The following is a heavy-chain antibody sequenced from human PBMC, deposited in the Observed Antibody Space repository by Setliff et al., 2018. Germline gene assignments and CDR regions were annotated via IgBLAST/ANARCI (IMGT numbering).Heavy chain of an antibody. Sequence: SETLSLTCTVSGGSISRGSYDWSWIRQPAGKGLERIGRIYTSGSTNYNPSLKSRVTISVDTSKNQFSLKLSSVTAADTAVYYCARGGYSYGLGGFPLDYWGQGTLVTVSS. V-gene: IGHV4-61*02. D-gene: IGHD5-18*01. CDR2: IYTSGST. CDR3: ARGGYSYGLGGFPLDY. CDR1: GGSISRGSYD. J-gene: IGHJ4*02.